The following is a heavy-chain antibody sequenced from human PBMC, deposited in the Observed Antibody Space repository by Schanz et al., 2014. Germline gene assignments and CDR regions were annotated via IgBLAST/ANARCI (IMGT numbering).Heavy chain of an antibody. V-gene: IGHV1-46*03. CDR3: ARDGEAAAGCDY. CDR1: GYIFGSHG. CDR2: INPSGGST. Sequence: QVQLVQSGAEVKKPGASVTVSCKASGYIFGSHGMTWVRQAPGQGLEWMGIINPSGGSTSYAQKFQGRVTMTRDTSTSTVYMELSSLRSEDTAVYYCARDGEAAAGCDYWGQGTLVTVSS. J-gene: IGHJ4*02. D-gene: IGHD6-13*01.